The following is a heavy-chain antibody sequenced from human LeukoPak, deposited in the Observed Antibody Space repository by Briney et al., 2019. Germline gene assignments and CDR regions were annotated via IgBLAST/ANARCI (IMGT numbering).Heavy chain of an antibody. CDR3: ARNFGGGDSSGPYS. CDR1: GFTFNDYG. J-gene: IGHJ4*02. D-gene: IGHD3-22*01. CDR2: INWNGGST. V-gene: IGHV3-20*04. Sequence: GGSLRLSCAASGFTFNDYGMSWVRQAPRKGLEWVSGINWNGGSTGYADSVKGRFTISRDNAKNSLYLQMNSLRAEDTALYYCARNFGGGDSSGPYSWGQGAQVTVSS.